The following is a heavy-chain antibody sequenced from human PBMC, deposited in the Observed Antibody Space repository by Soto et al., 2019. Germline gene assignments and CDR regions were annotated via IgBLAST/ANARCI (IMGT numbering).Heavy chain of an antibody. J-gene: IGHJ4*02. D-gene: IGHD6-13*01. Sequence: SETLSLTCTVSGGSIRSYYWSWIRQPPGKGLEWIGYIYYSGSTKYNPSLKSRVTISVDSSKNQFSLKLDSVTAADTAVYYCARGVLYSSSDPFDYRGQRTPVTVSS. CDR1: GGSIRSYY. CDR3: ARGVLYSSSDPFDY. CDR2: IYYSGST. V-gene: IGHV4-59*08.